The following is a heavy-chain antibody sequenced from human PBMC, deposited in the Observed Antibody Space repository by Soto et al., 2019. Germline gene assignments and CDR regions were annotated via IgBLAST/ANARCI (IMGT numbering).Heavy chain of an antibody. CDR3: ARESGGYDSSTRYGLDV. D-gene: IGHD6-25*01. CDR1: GGSISSVGHY. Sequence: PSETLSLTCSVSGGSISSVGHYWTWIRHQPGKGLEWIGYIYYSGSTDYNPSLKSRVTISVDRSKNQFSLNLSSVTAADTAIYYCARESGGYDSSTRYGLDVWGQGTTVTVSS. J-gene: IGHJ6*02. V-gene: IGHV4-31*03. CDR2: IYYSGST.